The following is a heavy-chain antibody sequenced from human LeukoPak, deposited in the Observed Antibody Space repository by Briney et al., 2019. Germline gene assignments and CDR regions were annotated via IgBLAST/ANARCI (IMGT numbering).Heavy chain of an antibody. V-gene: IGHV3-74*01. J-gene: IGHJ4*02. D-gene: IGHD5-18*01. CDR2: INSDGSST. Sequence: GGSLRLSCAASGFTFSSYWMHWVRQAPGKGLVWVSRINSDGSSTSYADSVKGRFTISRDNAKNTLYLQMNSLRAEDTAVYYCASIQLWAMEVDYWGQGTLVTVSS. CDR3: ASIQLWAMEVDY. CDR1: GFTFSSYW.